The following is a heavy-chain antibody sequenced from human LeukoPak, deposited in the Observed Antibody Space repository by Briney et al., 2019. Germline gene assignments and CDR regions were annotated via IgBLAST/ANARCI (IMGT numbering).Heavy chain of an antibody. Sequence: PGGSLRLSCAASGFTLSSFRMSWVRQAPGKGLEWVSRIIDSGGTNYADSVKGRFTISRDNSKNTLYLQMNSLGAEDTAIYYCAKGASIHVTGPDSWGPGTLVTVSS. CDR2: IIDSGGT. V-gene: IGHV3-23*01. CDR3: AKGASIHVTGPDS. D-gene: IGHD3-9*01. CDR1: GFTLSSFR. J-gene: IGHJ4*02.